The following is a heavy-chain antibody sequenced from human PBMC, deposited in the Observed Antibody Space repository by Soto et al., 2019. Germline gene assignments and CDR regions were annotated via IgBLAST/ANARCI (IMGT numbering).Heavy chain of an antibody. J-gene: IGHJ5*02. Sequence: QVQLVQSGGGLVKPGGSLRLSCEASGFNFNDYYMSWIRQAPGKVLEWVSDINSDGTTTHYADSVKGRFTISRDNAKNSLYLQMVSLRVDDTAVYYCSRDAWGGPSGQGTLVTVSS. CDR1: GFNFNDYY. D-gene: IGHD3-10*01. CDR2: INSDGTTT. V-gene: IGHV3-11*01. CDR3: SRDAWGGP.